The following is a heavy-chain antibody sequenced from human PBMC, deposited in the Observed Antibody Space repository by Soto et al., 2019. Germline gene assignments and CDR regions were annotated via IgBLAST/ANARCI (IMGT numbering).Heavy chain of an antibody. J-gene: IGHJ4*02. CDR3: ARTPRHDYGDYGGFDY. D-gene: IGHD4-17*01. CDR2: IYYSGST. V-gene: IGHV4-31*03. CDR1: GGSISSGGYY. Sequence: TLSLTCTVSGGSISSGGYYWSWIRQHPGKGLEWIGYIYYSGSTYYNPSLKSRVTISVDTSKNQFSLKLSSVTAADTAVYYCARTPRHDYGDYGGFDYWGQGTLVTVSS.